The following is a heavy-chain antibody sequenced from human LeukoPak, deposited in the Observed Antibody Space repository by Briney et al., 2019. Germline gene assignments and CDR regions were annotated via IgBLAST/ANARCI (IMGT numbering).Heavy chain of an antibody. J-gene: IGHJ4*02. Sequence: PSETLSLTCAVYGGSFSGYYWSWIRQPPGKGLEWIGQINHSGSTNYSPSLKSRVTISVDTSKNQFSLKLSSVTAADTAVYYCARDYGGSSPFDYWGQGTLVTVSS. CDR1: GGSFSGYY. CDR3: ARDYGGSSPFDY. V-gene: IGHV4-34*01. D-gene: IGHD4-23*01. CDR2: INHSGST.